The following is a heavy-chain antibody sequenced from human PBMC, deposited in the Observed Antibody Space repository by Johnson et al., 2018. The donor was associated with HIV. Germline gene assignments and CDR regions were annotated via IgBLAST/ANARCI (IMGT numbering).Heavy chain of an antibody. J-gene: IGHJ3*02. V-gene: IGHV3-13*01. D-gene: IGHD1-14*01. CDR3: AREARMRDAFDI. Sequence: LHLVESGGGVVRPGRSLRLSCAASGFTFSSYDMHWVRQATGKGLEWVSAIGTAGDTYYPGSVKGRFTISRENAKNSLYLQMNSLRAGDTAVYYCAREARMRDAFDIWGQGTMVTVSS. CDR1: GFTFSSYD. CDR2: IGTAGDT.